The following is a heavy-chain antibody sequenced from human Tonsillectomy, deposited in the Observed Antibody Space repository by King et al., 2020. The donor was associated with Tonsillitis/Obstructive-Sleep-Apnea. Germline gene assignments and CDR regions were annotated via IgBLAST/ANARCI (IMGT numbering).Heavy chain of an antibody. D-gene: IGHD4-17*01. Sequence: VQLVESGGGLIQSGGSLRLSCAASGFTVHSNHMSWVRQAPGKGLEWVSLIFTGGTTSYAQSVKGRFTISRDNSKNTLYLQMDSLRPEDTAVYYCAREGNYGDPGFDYWGQGTLVFVSS. J-gene: IGHJ4*02. CDR2: IFTGGTT. CDR3: AREGNYGDPGFDY. V-gene: IGHV3-53*01. CDR1: GFTVHSNH.